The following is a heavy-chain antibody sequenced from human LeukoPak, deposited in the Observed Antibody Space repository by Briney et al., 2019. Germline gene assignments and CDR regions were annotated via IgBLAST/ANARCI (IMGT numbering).Heavy chain of an antibody. CDR2: IDPSDSYT. CDR1: GYSFTSYW. J-gene: IGHJ4*02. D-gene: IGHD3-22*01. V-gene: IGHV5-10-1*01. CDR3: VRGQAYYYDSSGFPDY. Sequence: GESLRISCKGSGYSFTSYWISWVRQMPGKGLEWMGRIDPSDSYTNYSPSFQGHVTISADKSISTAYLQWSSLKASDTAIYYCVRGQAYYYDSSGFPDYWGQGTLITVSS.